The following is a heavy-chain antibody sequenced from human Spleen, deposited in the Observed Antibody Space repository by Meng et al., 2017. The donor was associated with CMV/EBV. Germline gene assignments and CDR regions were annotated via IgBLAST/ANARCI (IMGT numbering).Heavy chain of an antibody. Sequence: ASVKVSYKASGYTFTGYYMHWVRQAPGQGLEWMGWINPNSGGTNYAQKFQGRVTVTRDTSIGTAYMELSGLRSDDTAVYYCATGGTSSSGAIHYWGQGTLVTVSS. D-gene: IGHD6-6*01. J-gene: IGHJ4*02. V-gene: IGHV1-2*02. CDR2: INPNSGGT. CDR3: ATGGTSSSGAIHY. CDR1: GYTFTGYY.